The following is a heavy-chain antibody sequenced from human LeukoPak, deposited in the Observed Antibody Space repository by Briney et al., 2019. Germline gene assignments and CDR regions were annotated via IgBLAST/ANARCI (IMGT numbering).Heavy chain of an antibody. V-gene: IGHV3-23*01. CDR3: VSITMIVVVIDY. Sequence: QPAGSLRLSCAASGFTFSTYAMSWVRQAPGKGLEWVSAISGSGGSTYYADSVKGRFTISRDNSKNTLYLQMNSLRAEDTAVYYCVSITMIVVVIDYWGQGTLVTVSS. J-gene: IGHJ4*02. D-gene: IGHD3-22*01. CDR2: ISGSGGST. CDR1: GFTFSTYA.